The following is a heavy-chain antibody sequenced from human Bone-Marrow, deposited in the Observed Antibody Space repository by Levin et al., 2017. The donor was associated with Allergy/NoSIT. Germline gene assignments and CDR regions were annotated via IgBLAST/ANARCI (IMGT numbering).Heavy chain of an antibody. CDR2: VKSKTDGGTT. J-gene: IGHJ4*02. CDR1: GFTFSDAW. D-gene: IGHD5-24*01. CDR3: TADRLPSRWLLQ. V-gene: IGHV3-15*01. Sequence: PGESLKISCAASGFTFSDAWMSWVRQAPGKGLEWVGRVKSKTDGGTTDYAAPVKGRFTISRDDSKNTLFLQMNSLKPEDTAVYYCTADRLPSRWLLQWGQGTLVSVSS.